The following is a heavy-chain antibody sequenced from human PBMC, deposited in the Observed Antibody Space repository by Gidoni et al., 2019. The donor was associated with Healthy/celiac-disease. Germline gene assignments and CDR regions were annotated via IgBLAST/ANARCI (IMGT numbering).Heavy chain of an antibody. CDR2: SYYSGST. Sequence: QLQLQESGPGLVKPSETLSLTCTVSGGSISISSYYWGWIRQPPGKGLEWIGSSYYSGSTYYNPSLKSRVTISVDTSKNQFSLKLSSVTAADTAVYYCARRGQWLVHWGQGTLVTVSS. D-gene: IGHD6-19*01. CDR3: ARRGQWLVH. CDR1: GGSISISSYY. V-gene: IGHV4-39*01. J-gene: IGHJ4*02.